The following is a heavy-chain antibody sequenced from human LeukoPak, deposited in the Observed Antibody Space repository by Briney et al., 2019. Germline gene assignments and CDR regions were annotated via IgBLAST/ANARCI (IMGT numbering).Heavy chain of an antibody. V-gene: IGHV3-49*03. CDR3: TRDGSGWYGY. J-gene: IGHJ4*02. CDR1: GFTFCDYA. D-gene: IGHD6-19*01. Sequence: GGSLRLSCTASGFTFCDYAMSWFRQAPGKGLEWVGFIRSKAYGGTTEYAASVKGRFTISRDDSKSIAYLQMNSLKTEDTAVYYCTRDGSGWYGYWGQGTLVTVSS. CDR2: IRSKAYGGTT.